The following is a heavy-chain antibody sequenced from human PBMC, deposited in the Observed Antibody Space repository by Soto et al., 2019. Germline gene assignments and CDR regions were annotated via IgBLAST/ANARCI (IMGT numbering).Heavy chain of an antibody. Sequence: ASVKVSCKASGYTFTGYYMHWVRQAPGQGLEWMGWINPNSGGTNYAQKFQGWVTMTRDTSISTAYMELSRLRSDDMAVYYCARVSKAGDNFFDYWGQGTLVTVSS. V-gene: IGHV1-2*04. D-gene: IGHD7-27*01. CDR3: ARVSKAGDNFFDY. CDR1: GYTFTGYY. J-gene: IGHJ4*02. CDR2: INPNSGGT.